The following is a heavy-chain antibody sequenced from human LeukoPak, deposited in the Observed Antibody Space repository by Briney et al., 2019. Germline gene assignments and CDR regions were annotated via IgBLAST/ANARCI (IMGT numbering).Heavy chain of an antibody. V-gene: IGHV6-1*01. CDR3: ARESIAAAGTDEYFQH. D-gene: IGHD6-13*01. J-gene: IGHJ1*01. CDR1: GDIVSSNSAA. CDR2: TYYRSKWYN. Sequence: SQTLSLTCAISGDIVSSNSAAWNWIRQSPSRGLEWLGRTYYRSKWYNDYAVSVKSRITINPDTSKNQFSLQLNSVTPEDTAVYYCARESIAAAGTDEYFQHWGQGTLVTVSS.